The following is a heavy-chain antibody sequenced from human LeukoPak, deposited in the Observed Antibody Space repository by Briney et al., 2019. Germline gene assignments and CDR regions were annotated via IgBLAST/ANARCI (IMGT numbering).Heavy chain of an antibody. Sequence: SETLSLTCTVSGGSISSYYWSWIRQPPGKGLEWIGYIYYSGSTNYNPSLKSRATISIDTSKNQFSLKLSSVTAADTAVYYCASLYRGWYFDLWGRGTLVTVSS. CDR3: ASLYRGWYFDL. D-gene: IGHD1-26*01. CDR2: IYYSGST. J-gene: IGHJ2*01. CDR1: GGSISSYY. V-gene: IGHV4-59*08.